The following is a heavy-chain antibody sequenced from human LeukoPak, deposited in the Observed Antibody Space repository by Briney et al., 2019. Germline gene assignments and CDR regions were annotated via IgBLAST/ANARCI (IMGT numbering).Heavy chain of an antibody. D-gene: IGHD6-19*01. CDR2: INPNSGGT. J-gene: IGHJ4*02. CDR3: ARAAVPGSTTRFDY. Sequence: ASVKVSCKASGYTFTGYYMHWVRQAPGQGLEWMGWINPNSGGTNYAQKFQCRVTMTRDTSISTAYMELSRLRSDDMAVYYCARAAVPGSTTRFDYWGQGTLVTVSS. V-gene: IGHV1-2*02. CDR1: GYTFTGYY.